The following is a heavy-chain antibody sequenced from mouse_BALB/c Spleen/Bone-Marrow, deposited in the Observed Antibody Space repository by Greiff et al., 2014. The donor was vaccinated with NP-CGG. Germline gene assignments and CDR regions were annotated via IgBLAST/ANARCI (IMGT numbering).Heavy chain of an antibody. CDR2: FYPGSGSI. CDR3: ARHESYGNYLYFDV. J-gene: IGHJ1*01. D-gene: IGHD2-10*02. V-gene: IGHV1-62-2*01. Sequence: QVQLQQSGAGLVKPGASVKLSCKASGYTFTEYIIHWVKQRPGQGLEWIGWFYPGSGSIKYNEKFKDKATLTADKSSSTVYMELSRLTSEDSEVYFCARHESYGNYLYFDVWGAGTTVTVSS. CDR1: GYTFTEYI.